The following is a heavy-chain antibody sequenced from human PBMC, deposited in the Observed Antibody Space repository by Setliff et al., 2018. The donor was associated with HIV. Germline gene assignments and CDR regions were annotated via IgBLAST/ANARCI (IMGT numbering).Heavy chain of an antibody. Sequence: SETLSLTCAVSDVSISSQYWSWIRQPPGKGLEWIGFIYYNVNNNYNPSLKSRVTISTDTSKNRFFLKLNSVAAADSVIYYCASDLRQPGYFYYGDVWGKGTAVTVSS. CDR3: ASDLRQPGYFYYGDV. D-gene: IGHD3-16*01. CDR1: DVSISSQY. V-gene: IGHV4-59*11. J-gene: IGHJ6*04. CDR2: IYYNVNN.